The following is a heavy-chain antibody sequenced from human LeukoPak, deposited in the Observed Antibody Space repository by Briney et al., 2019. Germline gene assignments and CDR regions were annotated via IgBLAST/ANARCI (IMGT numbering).Heavy chain of an antibody. CDR3: AKFPGYYYDSSGYSLDY. V-gene: IGHV3-23*01. D-gene: IGHD3-22*01. Sequence: GGSLRLSCAASGFTFSSYAMSWVRQAPGKGLEWVSAISGSGGSTYYADSVKGRFTISRDNSKNTLYLQLNSLRAEDTAVYYCAKFPGYYYDSSGYSLDYWGQGTLVTVSS. J-gene: IGHJ4*02. CDR1: GFTFSSYA. CDR2: ISGSGGST.